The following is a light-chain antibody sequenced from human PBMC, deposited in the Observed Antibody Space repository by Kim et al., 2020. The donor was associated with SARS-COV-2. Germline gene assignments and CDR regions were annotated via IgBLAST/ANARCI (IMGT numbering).Light chain of an antibody. Sequence: QLVLTQSPSASASLGASVKLTCTLNSGHRPYPIAWLQQQPEKGPRYLMKVTSDGSHTRGDGIPDRFSGSTSSSGAEHYLTIYRLQSEDEADYYCQTWGTDINGLFGGGTQLTVL. J-gene: IGLJ3*02. V-gene: IGLV4-69*01. CDR1: SGHRPYP. CDR3: QTWGTDINGL. CDR2: VTSDGSH.